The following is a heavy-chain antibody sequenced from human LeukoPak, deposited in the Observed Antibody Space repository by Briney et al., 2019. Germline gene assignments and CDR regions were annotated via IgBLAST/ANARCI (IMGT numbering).Heavy chain of an antibody. CDR2: ISGSGNGT. CDR1: GFTFSSYA. Sequence: GGSLRLSCAASGFTFSSYAMSWVRQAPGRGLEWVSAISGSGNGTYYADSVKGRFSISRDNSKNTLYLQMNSLRAEDTALYYCAKGLERESRLDSWGQGTLVTVSS. J-gene: IGHJ4*02. D-gene: IGHD1-1*01. CDR3: AKGLERESRLDS. V-gene: IGHV3-23*01.